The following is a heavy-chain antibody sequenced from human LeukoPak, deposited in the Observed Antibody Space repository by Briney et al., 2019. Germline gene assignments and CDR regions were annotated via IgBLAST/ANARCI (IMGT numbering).Heavy chain of an antibody. V-gene: IGHV4-59*01. Sequence: PSETLSLTCTVSGGSISGYYWSWIRHPPGKELEYIGYIYYSGSTNYNPSFKSRVTISVDTSKNQFSLKLSSVTAEDTAVYYCARDPPGTGGYLDYWGQGTLVTVSS. J-gene: IGHJ4*02. CDR2: IYYSGST. CDR3: ARDPPGTGGYLDY. D-gene: IGHD2-8*02. CDR1: GGSISGYY.